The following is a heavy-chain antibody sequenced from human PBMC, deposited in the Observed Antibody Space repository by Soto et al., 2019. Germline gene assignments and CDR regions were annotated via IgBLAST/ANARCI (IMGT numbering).Heavy chain of an antibody. V-gene: IGHV1-46*01. CDR2: INPSGGST. CDR1: GYTFTSYY. Sequence: ASVKVSCKASGYTFTSYYMHWVRQAPGQGLEWMRIINPSGGSTRYAQKFQGRVTMTRDTSTSKVYMELSSLRSEDTAVYYCARDSPPSLITIFGVVIPPDFLPGGMDVWGQGTTVTVSS. J-gene: IGHJ6*02. CDR3: ARDSPPSLITIFGVVIPPDFLPGGMDV. D-gene: IGHD3-3*01.